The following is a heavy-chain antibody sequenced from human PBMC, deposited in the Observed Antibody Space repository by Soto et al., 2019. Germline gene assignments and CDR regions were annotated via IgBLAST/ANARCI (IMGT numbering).Heavy chain of an antibody. CDR3: VKDGSSGWPYFGDMDV. V-gene: IGHV3-30*18. J-gene: IGHJ6*02. CDR1: GFTFSSYG. CDR2: ILYDGSKK. D-gene: IGHD6-19*01. Sequence: GGSLRLSCAASGFTFSSYGMHWVRQAQGKGLEWVAVILYDGSKKYYADSVKGRFTISRDNSKNTMYLQMSSLRGEDTALYYCVKDGSSGWPYFGDMDVWGRGTTVTVSS.